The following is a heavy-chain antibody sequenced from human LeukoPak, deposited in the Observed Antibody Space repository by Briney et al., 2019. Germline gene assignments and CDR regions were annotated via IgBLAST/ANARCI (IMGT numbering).Heavy chain of an antibody. CDR3: AKFSSDVGYDFWSVRYFDS. J-gene: IGHJ4*02. CDR1: GFSFSTYA. Sequence: GGSLRLSCAASGFSFSTYAMGWVRQAPGKGLEWVSGISGNGYSTYYADSVKGRSTISRDNSKNTLFLQMNSLRAEDTAVYFCAKFSSDVGYDFWSVRYFDSWGQGALVTVSS. D-gene: IGHD3-3*01. V-gene: IGHV3-23*01. CDR2: ISGNGYST.